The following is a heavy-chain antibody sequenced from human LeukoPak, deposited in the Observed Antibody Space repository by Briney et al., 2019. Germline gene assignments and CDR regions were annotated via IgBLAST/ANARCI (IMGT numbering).Heavy chain of an antibody. Sequence: PGGSLRLSCAASGFTFSSYAMSWVRQAPGKGLEWVSAISGSGGSTYYADSVKGRFTISRDNSKNTLYLQMNSLRAEDTAVYYCAKWAFSGSRARFVDYFDYWGQGTLVTVSS. CDR2: ISGSGGST. V-gene: IGHV3-23*01. J-gene: IGHJ4*02. CDR1: GFTFSSYA. D-gene: IGHD1-26*01. CDR3: AKWAFSGSRARFVDYFDY.